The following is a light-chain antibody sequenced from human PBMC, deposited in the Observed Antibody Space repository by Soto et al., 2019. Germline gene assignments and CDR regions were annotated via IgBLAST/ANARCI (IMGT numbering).Light chain of an antibody. CDR2: EAS. CDR3: WSYAGFRPYM. CDR1: SSDVGSYNL. V-gene: IGLV2-23*01. J-gene: IGLJ1*01. Sequence: QSALTQPASVSGSPGQSITISCTGTSSDVGSYNLVSWYQHHPGKAPKLLIFEASKRPSGISNRFSGSKSDNTASLAISGLQAEDEADYSCWSYAGFRPYMFGTGTKVTVL.